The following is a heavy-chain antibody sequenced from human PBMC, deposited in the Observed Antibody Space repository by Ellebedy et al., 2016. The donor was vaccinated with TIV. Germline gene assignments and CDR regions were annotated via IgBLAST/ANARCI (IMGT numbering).Heavy chain of an antibody. CDR2: IDPSDSYT. J-gene: IGHJ4*02. Sequence: PGGSLRLSCKGSGYSFTTYWTSWVRQMPGKGLEWMGRIDPSDSYTNYSPSFQGHVTISADKSISTAYLQWSSLKASDTAIYYCARHMNTAMTNDYWGQGTLVTVSS. CDR1: GYSFTTYW. CDR3: ARHMNTAMTNDY. D-gene: IGHD5-18*01. V-gene: IGHV5-10-1*01.